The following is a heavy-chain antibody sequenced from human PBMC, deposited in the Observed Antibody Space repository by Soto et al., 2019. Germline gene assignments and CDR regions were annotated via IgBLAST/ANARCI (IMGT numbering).Heavy chain of an antibody. CDR3: ERVQAGTIDY. CDR1: GGSISSYN. D-gene: IGHD1-1*01. CDR2: IYYSGST. J-gene: IGHJ4*02. Sequence: PSETLSLTCTVSGGSISSYNWSWLRQPPGKGLEWIGYIYYSGSTNYNPSLKSRVTISVDTSKNQFSLKLSSVTAADTAVYYCERVQAGTIDYWGQGALVTVSS. V-gene: IGHV4-59*01.